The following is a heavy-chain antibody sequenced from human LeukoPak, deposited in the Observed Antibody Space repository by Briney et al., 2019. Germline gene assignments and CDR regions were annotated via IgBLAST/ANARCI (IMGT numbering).Heavy chain of an antibody. CDR2: IYYSGST. J-gene: IGHJ5*02. V-gene: IGHV4-31*03. CDR3: ARDQRYYYDSSGYYYDWFDP. CDR1: GGSISSGGYY. D-gene: IGHD3-22*01. Sequence: SETLSLTCTVSGGSISSGGYYWSWIRQHPGKGLEWIGYIYYSGSTYYNPSLKSRVTISVDTSKNQFSLKLSSVTAADTAVYYCARDQRYYYDSSGYYYDWFDPWGQGTLVTVSS.